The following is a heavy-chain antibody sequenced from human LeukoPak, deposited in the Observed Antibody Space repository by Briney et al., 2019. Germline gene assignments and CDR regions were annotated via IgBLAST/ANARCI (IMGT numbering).Heavy chain of an antibody. Sequence: PSETLSLTCAVSGYSISSGYYWGWIRQPPGKGLEWIGSIYHSGSTYYNPSLKSRVTISVDTSKNQFSLKLSSVTAADTAVYHCARLEGTIFGVVDFWGQGTLVTVSS. D-gene: IGHD3-3*01. CDR2: IYHSGST. V-gene: IGHV4-38-2*01. J-gene: IGHJ4*02. CDR3: ARLEGTIFGVVDF. CDR1: GYSISSGYY.